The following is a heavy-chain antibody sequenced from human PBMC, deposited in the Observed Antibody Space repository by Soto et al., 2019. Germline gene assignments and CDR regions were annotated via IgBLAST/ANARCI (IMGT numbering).Heavy chain of an antibody. CDR2: ISSSSSYI. V-gene: IGHV3-21*01. CDR3: ARDRPWALRTPDV. CDR1: GFTFSSYS. J-gene: IGHJ6*02. D-gene: IGHD7-27*01. Sequence: EVQLVESGGGLVKPGGSLRLSCAASGFTFSSYSMNWVRQAPGKGLEWVSSISSSSSYIYYADSVKGRFTISRDNAKNSLYLQINSLRAEDTAVYYCARDRPWALRTPDVWGQGTTVTVSS.